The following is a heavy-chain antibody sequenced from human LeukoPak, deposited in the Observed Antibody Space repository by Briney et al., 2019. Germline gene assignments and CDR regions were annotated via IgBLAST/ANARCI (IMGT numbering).Heavy chain of an antibody. CDR2: INPKNGGT. V-gene: IGHV1-2*02. CDR3: ARVRGANNWYDP. Sequence: ASVKVSRKTSGYTFSDYHIHWVRQAPGQGFEWVGWINPKNGGTTYAEKFEGRVTMTRDMSIRTAYMEVSGLTFDDTAMYFCARVRGANNWYDPWGQGTLVTVSS. D-gene: IGHD4/OR15-4a*01. J-gene: IGHJ5*02. CDR1: GYTFSDYH.